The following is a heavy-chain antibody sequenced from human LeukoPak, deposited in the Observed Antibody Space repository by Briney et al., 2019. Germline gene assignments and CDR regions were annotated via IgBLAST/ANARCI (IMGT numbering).Heavy chain of an antibody. Sequence: GSLRLSCAASGFTFTTYWMHWVRQAPGKGLVWVSHINSDGSITSYADSVKGRFTISRDNAKNTLYLQMNSLRAEDTAVYYCAKDRTVGASYWYFDLWGRGTLVTVSS. V-gene: IGHV3-74*01. J-gene: IGHJ2*01. CDR2: INSDGSIT. CDR3: AKDRTVGASYWYFDL. D-gene: IGHD1-26*01. CDR1: GFTFTTYW.